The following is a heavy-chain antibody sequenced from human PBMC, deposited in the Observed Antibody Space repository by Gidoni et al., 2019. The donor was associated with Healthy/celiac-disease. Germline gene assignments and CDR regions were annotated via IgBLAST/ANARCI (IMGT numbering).Heavy chain of an antibody. V-gene: IGHV3-9*01. CDR2: IMWNSGSI. D-gene: IGHD1-26*01. CDR3: ARDWSGSYGGGFFDY. Sequence: EVQLVESGGGLVPPGRYLSIACDAPGFHLGDYAMHWVRQAPGKGLELVSGIMWNSGSIGYADSVKGRFTISRDNSKNSLYLQMSSLRAEDTALYYCARDWSGSYGGGFFDYWGQGTLVTVFS. CDR1: GFHLGDYA. J-gene: IGHJ4*02.